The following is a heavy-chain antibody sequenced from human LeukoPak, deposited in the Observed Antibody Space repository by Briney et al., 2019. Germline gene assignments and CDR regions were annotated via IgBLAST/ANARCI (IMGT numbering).Heavy chain of an antibody. Sequence: PGGSLRLSCAASGFTFSSYEMNWVRQAPGKGLERVSYISSSGSTIYYADSVKGRFTISRDNAKNSLYLQMNSLRAEDTAVYYCARDQQQWLVNWFDPWGQGTLVTVSS. V-gene: IGHV3-48*03. D-gene: IGHD6-19*01. CDR3: ARDQQQWLVNWFDP. CDR2: ISSSGSTI. J-gene: IGHJ5*02. CDR1: GFTFSSYE.